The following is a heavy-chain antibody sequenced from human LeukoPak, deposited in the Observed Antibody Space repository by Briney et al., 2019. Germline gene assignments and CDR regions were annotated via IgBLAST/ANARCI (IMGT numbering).Heavy chain of an antibody. D-gene: IGHD1-26*01. CDR1: GGTFSSYT. V-gene: IGHV1-18*01. Sequence: ASVKVSCKASGGTFSSYTISWVRQAPGQGLEWMGRISAYSGNTNYAQNFQDRVTMTTDTSTNTAYMEVRGLTSDDTAVYYCARDTSYSGSYHDLWGQGTLVTVSS. CDR3: ARDTSYSGSYHDL. CDR2: ISAYSGNT. J-gene: IGHJ4*02.